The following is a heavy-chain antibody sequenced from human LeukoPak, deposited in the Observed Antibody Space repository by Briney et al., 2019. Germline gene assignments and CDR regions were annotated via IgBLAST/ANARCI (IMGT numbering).Heavy chain of an antibody. CDR2: ISYDGSNK. Sequence: PGGSLRLSCAASGFTFSSYGMHWVRQAPGRGLDWVAVISYDGSNKYYADSVKGRFTISRDNSKNTLYLQMNSLRAEDTALYYCAKDRATEWDAFDIWGQGTMVTVSS. CDR1: GFTFSSYG. D-gene: IGHD1-14*01. V-gene: IGHV3-30*18. CDR3: AKDRATEWDAFDI. J-gene: IGHJ3*02.